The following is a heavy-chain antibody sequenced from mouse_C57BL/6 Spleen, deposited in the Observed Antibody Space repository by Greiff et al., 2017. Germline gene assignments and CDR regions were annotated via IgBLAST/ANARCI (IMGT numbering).Heavy chain of an antibody. Sequence: EVQLQQSGPELVKPGASVKISCKASGYSFTGYYMNWVKQSPEQSLEWIGEINPSTGGTTYNQKFKAKATLTVDKSSSTAYMQLKSLTSEDSAVYYCVSYGNGRGSFDVWGTGTTVTVSS. CDR1: GYSFTGYY. D-gene: IGHD2-1*01. J-gene: IGHJ1*03. CDR2: INPSTGGT. CDR3: VSYGNGRGSFDV. V-gene: IGHV1-42*01.